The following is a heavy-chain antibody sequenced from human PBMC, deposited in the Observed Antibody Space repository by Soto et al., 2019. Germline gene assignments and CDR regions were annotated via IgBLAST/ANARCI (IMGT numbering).Heavy chain of an antibody. CDR3: VKDPATSSSDAFDI. V-gene: IGHV3-9*01. Sequence: SLRLSCAASGFTFDDYAMHWVRQAPGKGLEWVSGISWNSGSIGYADSVKGRFTISRDNAKNSLYLQMNSLRAEDTALYYCVKDPATSSSDAFDIWGQGTMVTVSS. CDR1: GFTFDDYA. D-gene: IGHD6-13*01. J-gene: IGHJ3*02. CDR2: ISWNSGSI.